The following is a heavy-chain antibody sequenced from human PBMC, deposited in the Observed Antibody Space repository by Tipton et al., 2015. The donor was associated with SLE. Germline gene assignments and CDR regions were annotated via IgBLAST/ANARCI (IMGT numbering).Heavy chain of an antibody. CDR2: INHSGST. J-gene: IGHJ4*02. D-gene: IGHD2-15*01. V-gene: IGHV4-34*01. Sequence: LRLSCTVSGGSISSYYWSWIRQPPGKGLEWIGEINHSGSTNYNPSLKSRVTISVDPSKKQLSLKLSSVTATDTAVYYCARGGYRTVIDFWGQGTLVTVSS. CDR1: GGSISSYY. CDR3: ARGGYRTVIDF.